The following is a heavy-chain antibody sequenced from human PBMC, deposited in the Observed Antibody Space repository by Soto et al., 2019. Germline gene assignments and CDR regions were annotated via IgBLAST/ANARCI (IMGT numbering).Heavy chain of an antibody. D-gene: IGHD6-19*01. V-gene: IGHV1-46*03. J-gene: IGHJ6*03. Sequence: ASVKVSCKASGGTFSSYAISWVRPAPGQGLEWMGIINPSGGSTSYAQKFQGRVTMTRDTSTSTVYMELSSLRSEDTAVYYCARDGRLGSGFYYYYMDVWGKGTTVTVSS. CDR3: ARDGRLGSGFYYYYMDV. CDR2: INPSGGST. CDR1: GGTFSSYA.